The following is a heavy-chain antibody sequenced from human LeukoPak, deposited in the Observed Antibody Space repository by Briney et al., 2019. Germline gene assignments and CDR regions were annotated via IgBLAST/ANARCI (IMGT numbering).Heavy chain of an antibody. D-gene: IGHD6-25*01. V-gene: IGHV4-30-4*08. J-gene: IGHJ4*02. CDR3: ARDRSGIAAD. Sequence: SETLSLTCTVSGGSISGSSYYWGWIRQPPGKGLEWIGYIYYSGSTYYNPSLKSRVTMSVDTSKNQFSLKLSSVTAADTAVFYCARDRSGIAADWGQGILVTVSS. CDR1: GGSISGSSYY. CDR2: IYYSGST.